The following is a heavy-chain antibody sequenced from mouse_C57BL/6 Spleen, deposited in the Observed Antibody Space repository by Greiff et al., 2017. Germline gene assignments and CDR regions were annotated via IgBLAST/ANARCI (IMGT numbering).Heavy chain of an antibody. CDR1: GYTFTAYE. V-gene: IGHV1-15*01. CDR2: IDPETGGT. J-gene: IGHJ2*01. D-gene: IGHD2-5*01. CDR3: TRGNSNSYYFDY. Sequence: VQLLQSGAELVRPGASVTLSCKASGYTFTAYEMPWVKQTPVHGLEWIGAIDPETGGTAYNQKFKGQAILTADKSSSTAYLELRSLTSEDSAVYYCTRGNSNSYYFDYWGQGTTLTVAS.